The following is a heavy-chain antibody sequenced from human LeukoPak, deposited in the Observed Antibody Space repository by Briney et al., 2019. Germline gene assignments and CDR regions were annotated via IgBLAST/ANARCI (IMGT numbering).Heavy chain of an antibody. V-gene: IGHV3-21*01. CDR2: ISSSSSYI. CDR1: GFTFSLYS. CDR3: ARGTMGEFDY. J-gene: IGHJ4*02. D-gene: IGHD3-3*01. Sequence: GGSLRLSCAASGFTFSLYSMNWVRQAPGKGLEWVSSISSSSSYIYYADSVKGRFTISRGNAKNSLYLQMNSLRAEDTAVYYCARGTMGEFDYWGQGTLVTVSS.